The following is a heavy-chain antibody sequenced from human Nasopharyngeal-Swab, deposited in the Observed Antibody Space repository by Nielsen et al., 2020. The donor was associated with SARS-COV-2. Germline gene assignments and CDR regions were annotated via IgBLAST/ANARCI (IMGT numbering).Heavy chain of an antibody. CDR1: GFSFSSYA. Sequence: GGSLRLSCAAFGFSFSSYAMHWVRQAPGKGLEWVAVISYDGSNKYYADSVKGRFTISRDNSKNTLYPQMNSLSAEDTAVYYCARERYSYGSNWFDPWGQGTLVTVSS. CDR2: ISYDGSNK. J-gene: IGHJ5*02. V-gene: IGHV3-30*04. D-gene: IGHD5-18*01. CDR3: ARERYSYGSNWFDP.